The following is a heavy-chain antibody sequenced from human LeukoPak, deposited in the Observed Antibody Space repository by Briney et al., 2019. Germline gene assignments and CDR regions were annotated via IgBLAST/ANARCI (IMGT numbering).Heavy chain of an antibody. D-gene: IGHD4/OR15-4a*01. Sequence: GGSLRLSCAASGFPFSNYWINWVRKAPGKGREWVANIKQDGSETYCVDSVKGRFTISRDNSKNTLYLQMNSLRAEDTAVYYCAGRAGAYSHPYDYWGQGTLVTVSS. CDR1: GFPFSNYW. J-gene: IGHJ4*02. CDR3: AGRAGAYSHPYDY. CDR2: IKQDGSET. V-gene: IGHV3-7*03.